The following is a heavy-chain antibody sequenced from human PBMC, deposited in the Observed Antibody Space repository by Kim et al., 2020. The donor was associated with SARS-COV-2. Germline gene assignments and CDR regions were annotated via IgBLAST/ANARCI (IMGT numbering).Heavy chain of an antibody. J-gene: IGHJ4*02. Sequence: GGSLRLSCAASGFTFSSYAMSWVRQAPGKGLEWVSAISGSGGSTYYADSVKGRFTISRDNSKNTLYLQMNSLRAEDTAVYYCAKIPLAVAGWAGAFDYWGQGTLVTVSS. CDR3: AKIPLAVAGWAGAFDY. CDR1: GFTFSSYA. D-gene: IGHD6-19*01. CDR2: ISGSGGST. V-gene: IGHV3-23*01.